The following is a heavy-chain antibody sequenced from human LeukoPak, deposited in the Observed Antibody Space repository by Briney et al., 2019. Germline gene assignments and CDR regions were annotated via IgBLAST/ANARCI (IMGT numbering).Heavy chain of an antibody. D-gene: IGHD3-10*01. CDR2: ISSSSSYI. J-gene: IGHJ4*02. V-gene: IGHV3-21*01. CDR1: GFTFSSYS. Sequence: GGSLRLSCAASGFTFSSYSMNWVRQAPGKGLEWVSSISSSSSYIYYADSVKGRFTISRDNAKNSLYLQMNSLRAEGTAVYYCARDLNYYGSGSSTDYWGQGTLVTVS. CDR3: ARDLNYYGSGSSTDY.